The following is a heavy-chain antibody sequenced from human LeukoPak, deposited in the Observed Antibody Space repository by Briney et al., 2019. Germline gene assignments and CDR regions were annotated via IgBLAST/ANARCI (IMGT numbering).Heavy chain of an antibody. CDR3: AINSGSYLSGYFDY. CDR2: IIPIFGTA. Sequence: GASVKVSCKASGGTFSSYAISWVRQAPGQGLEWMGGIIPIFGTANYAQKFQGRVTITADESTSTAYMELSSLRSEDTAVYYCAINSGSYLSGYFDYWGQGTLVTVSS. D-gene: IGHD1-26*01. CDR1: GGTFSSYA. V-gene: IGHV1-69*13. J-gene: IGHJ4*02.